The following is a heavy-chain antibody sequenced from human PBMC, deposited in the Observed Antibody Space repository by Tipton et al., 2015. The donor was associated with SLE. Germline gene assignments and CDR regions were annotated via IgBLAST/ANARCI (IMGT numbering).Heavy chain of an antibody. Sequence: TLSLTCAVYGGSFSGYYWSWVRQPPGKGLEWIGEINHIGSTNYNPSLKSRVTISVDTSKNQFSLKLSSVTAADTAVYYCARRRYDISGFDYWGQGTLVTVSS. CDR3: ARRRYDISGFDY. D-gene: IGHD3-22*01. CDR1: GGSFSGYY. J-gene: IGHJ4*02. V-gene: IGHV4-34*01. CDR2: INHIGST.